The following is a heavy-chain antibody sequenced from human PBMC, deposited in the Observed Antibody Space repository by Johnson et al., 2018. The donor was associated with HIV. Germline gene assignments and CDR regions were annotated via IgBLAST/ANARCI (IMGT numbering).Heavy chain of an antibody. V-gene: IGHV3-74*02. D-gene: IGHD3-22*01. CDR1: GFTFINYW. CDR2: MNADGKTT. CDR3: ARRINYDSSGVYLGDAFDI. Sequence: VQLVESGGGLIQPGGSLRLSCAASGFTFINYWMHWVRQAPGKGLVWVSRMNADGKTTTYADSVKGRFTISRDNVKNTLYLQMNGLRAEDTALYYCARRINYDSSGVYLGDAFDIWGQGTLVTVSS. J-gene: IGHJ3*02.